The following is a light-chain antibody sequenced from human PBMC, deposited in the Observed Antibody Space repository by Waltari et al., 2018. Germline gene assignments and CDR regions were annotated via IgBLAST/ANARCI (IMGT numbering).Light chain of an antibody. V-gene: IGLV2-11*01. J-gene: IGLJ2*01. CDR2: GVN. CDR3: CSYGGRYIWV. Sequence: SALTPPRSVPGSPGQSVTISCPGTSRDVGGYNFFSWYQQYPGNVPKLMIYGVNKGPSGVPYRFACSKYGNTASLTISGLQAEDEADYYCCSYGGRYIWVFGGGTKLAVL. CDR1: SRDVGGYNF.